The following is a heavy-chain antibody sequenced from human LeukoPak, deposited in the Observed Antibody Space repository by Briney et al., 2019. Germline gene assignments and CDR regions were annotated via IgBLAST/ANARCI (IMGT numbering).Heavy chain of an antibody. D-gene: IGHD6-13*01. CDR3: ARRIAAAEYNWFDP. CDR1: GGSITNLNYY. J-gene: IGHJ5*02. Sequence: SETLSLTCTVSGGSITNLNYYWTWIRQPAGKRMEWIGRIYTSGSTNYNPSLKSRVTMSVDTSENQFSLRLSSVTAADTAVYYCARRIAAAEYNWFDPWGQGTLVTVSS. CDR2: IYTSGST. V-gene: IGHV4-61*02.